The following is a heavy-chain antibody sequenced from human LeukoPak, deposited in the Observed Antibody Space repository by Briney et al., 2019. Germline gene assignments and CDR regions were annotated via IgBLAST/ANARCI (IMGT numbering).Heavy chain of an antibody. D-gene: IGHD3-22*01. CDR3: TRDHPYYDSSGYMYYWYFDL. J-gene: IGHJ2*01. CDR1: GGSISSSNYY. CDR2: IYNSGST. Sequence: PSETLSLTCTVSGGSISSSNYYWGWVRQPPGKGLERIGNIYNSGSTYYNPSLGSRVTVSLEMSKNQFSLRLTSVTAADTAVYYCTRDHPYYDSSGYMYYWYFDLWGRGTLVTVSS. V-gene: IGHV4-39*07.